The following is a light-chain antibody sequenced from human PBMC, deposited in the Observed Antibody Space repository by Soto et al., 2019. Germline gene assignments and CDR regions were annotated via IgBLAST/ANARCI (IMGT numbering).Light chain of an antibody. CDR2: GAS. CDR3: QQYNNWPPIT. J-gene: IGKJ5*01. V-gene: IGKV3-15*01. CDR1: QSVRSY. Sequence: EIALTQSPATLSLSPGERVNLSCRASQSVRSYLAWYQQKPGQSPRLLIYGASTRATGIPARFSGSGSGTEFTLTISSLQSEDFAVYYCQQYNNWPPITFGQGTRLEIK.